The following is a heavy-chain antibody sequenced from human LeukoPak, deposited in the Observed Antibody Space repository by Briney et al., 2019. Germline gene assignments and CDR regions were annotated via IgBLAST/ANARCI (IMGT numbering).Heavy chain of an antibody. D-gene: IGHD1-1*01. J-gene: IGHJ3*02. CDR3: RAMYNWNNAFDI. Sequence: SETLSLTCTVSGGSISSYYWSWIRQPPGKGLEWIGCIYYSGSTNYNPSLKSRVTISVDTSKNQFSLKLSSVTAADTAVYYCRAMYNWNNAFDIWGQGTMVTVSS. CDR1: GGSISSYY. CDR2: IYYSGST. V-gene: IGHV4-59*12.